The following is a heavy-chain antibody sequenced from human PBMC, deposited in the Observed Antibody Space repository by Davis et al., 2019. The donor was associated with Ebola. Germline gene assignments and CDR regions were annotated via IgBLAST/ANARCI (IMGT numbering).Heavy chain of an antibody. J-gene: IGHJ6*02. CDR1: GGSFSGYY. CDR2: INHSGST. Sequence: MPSETLSLTCAVYGGSFSGYYWSWIRQPPGKGLEWIGEINHSGSTNYNPSLKSRVTISVDTSKNQFSLKLSSVTAADTAVYYCARGGWNYPYYYYYYGMDVWGQGTTVTVSS. D-gene: IGHD1-7*01. V-gene: IGHV4-34*01. CDR3: ARGGWNYPYYYYYYGMDV.